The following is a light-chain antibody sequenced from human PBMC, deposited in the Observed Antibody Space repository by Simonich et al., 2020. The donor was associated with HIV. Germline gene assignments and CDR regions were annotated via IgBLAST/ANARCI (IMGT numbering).Light chain of an antibody. CDR2: EAS. J-gene: IGKJ2*01. Sequence: AIQLSQSLSSLSASVGDRVTITCRASQGISSALAWYQQKPGKAPTLLIYEASSLESGVPSRFSGSGSGTALTLTISSLQPEDFATYSSQQSYRTPDTFGPGTKLAI. V-gene: IGKV1-13*02. CDR3: QQSYRTPDT. CDR1: QGISSA.